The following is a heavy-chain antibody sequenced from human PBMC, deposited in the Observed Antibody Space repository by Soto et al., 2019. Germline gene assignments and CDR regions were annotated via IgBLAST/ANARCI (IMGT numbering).Heavy chain of an antibody. CDR2: IYYSGST. J-gene: IGHJ4*02. D-gene: IGHD4-17*01. CDR3: ARRDGDCFDY. CDR1: GGSISSYY. Sequence: QVQLQESGPGLVKPSETLSLTCTVSGGSISSYYWSWIRQPPGKGLEWIGYIYYSGSTNYNPSLKSRGPISIDTAKNRFSLKLSSVTAADPALYYCARRDGDCFDYWGQGTLVTVSS. V-gene: IGHV4-59*08.